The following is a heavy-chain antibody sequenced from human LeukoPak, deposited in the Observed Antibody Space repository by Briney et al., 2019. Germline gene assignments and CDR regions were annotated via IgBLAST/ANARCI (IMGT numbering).Heavy chain of an antibody. V-gene: IGHV4-39*01. CDR1: GDSFISSNNY. CDR2: IYSRGGT. J-gene: IGHJ4*02. D-gene: IGHD6-13*01. CDR3: ARQPLGIAAAGTDY. Sequence: PSETLSLTCTVSGDSFISSNNYWGWIRQPPAKGLEWIGTIYSRGGTYYNPSLESRLTMSVDTSKNQFSLKLSSATAADTAVYYCARQPLGIAAAGTDYWGQGTLVTVSS.